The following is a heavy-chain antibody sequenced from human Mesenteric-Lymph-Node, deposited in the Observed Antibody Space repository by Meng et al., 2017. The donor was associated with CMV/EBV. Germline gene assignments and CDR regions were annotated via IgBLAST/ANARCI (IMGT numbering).Heavy chain of an antibody. CDR3: AMSYSGYYFDY. Sequence: GGSLRLSCAASGFTFSNYGMSWVRQAPGKGLEWVSSISGQGSYISYADSLQGRFTISRDNAKNSLYLQMDSLRVEDTAVYYCAMSYSGYYFDYWGQGSLVTVSS. D-gene: IGHD5-12*01. V-gene: IGHV3-21*01. J-gene: IGHJ4*02. CDR2: ISGQGSYI. CDR1: GFTFSNYG.